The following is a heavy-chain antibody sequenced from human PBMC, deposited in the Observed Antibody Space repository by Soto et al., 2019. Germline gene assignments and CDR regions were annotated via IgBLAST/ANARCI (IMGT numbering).Heavy chain of an antibody. V-gene: IGHV1-18*01. CDR3: AREGQLGY. D-gene: IGHD6-6*01. J-gene: IGHJ4*02. Sequence: ASVEVSCKSSGYTFTSYAFSGVRQAPGQGLEWMGWISGDNGNTNYAERLQGRVTMTTDTSTSTAYMELKSLRYDDTAVYYCAREGQLGYWGQGTPVTVPS. CDR2: ISGDNGNT. CDR1: GYTFTSYA.